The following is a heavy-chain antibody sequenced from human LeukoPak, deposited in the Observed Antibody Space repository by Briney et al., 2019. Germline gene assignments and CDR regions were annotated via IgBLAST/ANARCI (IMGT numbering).Heavy chain of an antibody. Sequence: ASVKVSCKASGYTFTSYWIQWVRQAPGQGLEWMGLINPDGGSTAYAHRFQGRVTMTRDTSTSTVYMDFSSLRSEDTAVYYCARNLAVAGTLASGYWGQGTLVTVSS. J-gene: IGHJ4*02. CDR2: INPDGGST. V-gene: IGHV1-46*01. CDR3: ARNLAVAGTLASGY. D-gene: IGHD6-19*01. CDR1: GYTFTSYW.